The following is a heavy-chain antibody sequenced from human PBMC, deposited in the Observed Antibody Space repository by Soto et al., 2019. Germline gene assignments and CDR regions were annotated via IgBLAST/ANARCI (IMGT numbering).Heavy chain of an antibody. CDR2: IIPIFGTA. CDR1: GGTFSSYA. Sequence: SVKVSCKASGGTFSSYAISWVRQAPGQGLEWMGGIIPIFGTANYAQKFQGRVTITADESTSTAYMELSSLRSGDTAVYYCARAPYYYDSSGYLVDFDYWGQGTLVIVSS. D-gene: IGHD3-22*01. V-gene: IGHV1-69*13. J-gene: IGHJ4*02. CDR3: ARAPYYYDSSGYLVDFDY.